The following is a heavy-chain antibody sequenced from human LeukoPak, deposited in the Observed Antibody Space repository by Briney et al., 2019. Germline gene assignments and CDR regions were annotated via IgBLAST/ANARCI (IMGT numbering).Heavy chain of an antibody. V-gene: IGHV4-59*01. CDR2: IYNSGST. CDR1: GGSMSSYY. Sequence: SETLSLTCTVSGGSMSSYYWSWIRQPPGKGLEWIGYIYNSGSTNYNPSLKSRVTISVDTSKNQFSLKLNSVTAADTAVYYCARNRLYGSGSGDFDHWGQGTLVTVSS. D-gene: IGHD3-10*01. CDR3: ARNRLYGSGSGDFDH. J-gene: IGHJ4*02.